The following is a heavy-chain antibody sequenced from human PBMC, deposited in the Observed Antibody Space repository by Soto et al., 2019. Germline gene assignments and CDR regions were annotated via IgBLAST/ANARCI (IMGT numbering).Heavy chain of an antibody. V-gene: IGHV1-8*01. CDR3: ARGRIIVAGGFDP. D-gene: IGHD6-19*01. Sequence: QVQLVQSGAEVKKPGASVKVSCKASGYTFTSYDIIWVRQATGQGLEWMGWMNPSTGNTDSAEKFQGRLTMTRNTPVIPVYMELSSLSFGYTAVYYCARGRIIVAGGFDPWGQVTLVTVSS. CDR2: MNPSTGNT. J-gene: IGHJ5*02. CDR1: GYTFTSYD.